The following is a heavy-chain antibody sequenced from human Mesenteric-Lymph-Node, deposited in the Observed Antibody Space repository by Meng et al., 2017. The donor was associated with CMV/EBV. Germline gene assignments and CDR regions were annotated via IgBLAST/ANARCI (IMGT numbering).Heavy chain of an antibody. V-gene: IGHV3-15*01. J-gene: IGHJ4*02. Sequence: FTFPRAWLSGVRQDTGKGVEWVGRIKSRANGGTSDDAEPVKGRFSMSRKNTKKTLSLQKNRLKTEETAMYYCDPGSGMGAVRGDWGQGALVTVSS. CDR1: FTFPRAW. CDR3: DPGSGMGAVRGD. CDR2: IKSRANGGTS. D-gene: IGHD1-26*01.